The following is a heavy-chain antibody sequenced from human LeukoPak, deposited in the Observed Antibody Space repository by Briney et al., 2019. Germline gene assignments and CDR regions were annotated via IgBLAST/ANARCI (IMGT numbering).Heavy chain of an antibody. CDR3: AKVNSGFGVVIIPPFDY. CDR1: GFTISNNY. V-gene: IGHV3-23*01. CDR2: ISGSGGST. J-gene: IGHJ4*02. D-gene: IGHD3-3*01. Sequence: GGSLRLSCAASGFTISNNYIRWLRQAPGKGLEWVSAISGSGGSTYYADSVKGRFTISRDNSKNTLYLQMNSLRAEDTAVYYCAKVNSGFGVVIIPPFDYWGQGTLVTVSS.